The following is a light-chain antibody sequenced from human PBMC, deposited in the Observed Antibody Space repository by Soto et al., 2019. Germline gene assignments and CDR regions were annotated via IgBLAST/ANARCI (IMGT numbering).Light chain of an antibody. CDR3: QQYNSYSRS. CDR1: QSINIW. J-gene: IGKJ4*01. Sequence: DIQMTQSPSTLSASVGDRVTITCRASQSINIWLAWYQQKPGKAPKLLIYDASSLQSGVPSRFRGSTSGTEFTLTISSLQPDDFATYYCQQYNSYSRSLGGGTKVDIK. CDR2: DAS. V-gene: IGKV1-5*01.